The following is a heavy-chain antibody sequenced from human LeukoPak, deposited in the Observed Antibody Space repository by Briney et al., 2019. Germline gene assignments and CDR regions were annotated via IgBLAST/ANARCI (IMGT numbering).Heavy chain of an antibody. CDR3: LSLDYDILTGSPQG. J-gene: IGHJ4*02. D-gene: IGHD3-9*01. CDR2: IRSQANSYAT. V-gene: IGHV3-73*01. Sequence: GGSLRPSCEASGFIFSSYGFHWVRQASGKGLEWVGRIRSQANSYATAYAASVKGRFTISRDDSDNTAYLQMSSLTTEDTAVYYCLSLDYDILTGSPQGWGQGTLVTVSS. CDR1: GFIFSSYG.